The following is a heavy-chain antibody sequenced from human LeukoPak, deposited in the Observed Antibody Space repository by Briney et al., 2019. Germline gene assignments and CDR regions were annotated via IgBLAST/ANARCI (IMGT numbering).Heavy chain of an antibody. D-gene: IGHD4-11*01. Sequence: ASVKVSCKASGYTFTSYGISWVRQAPGQGLEWMGWISAYNGNTNYAQKLQGRVTMTTDTSTSTAYMELRSLRSDDTAVYYCARSIETTLYYYYYYMDVWGKGTTVTVSS. V-gene: IGHV1-18*01. CDR2: ISAYNGNT. CDR1: GYTFTSYG. J-gene: IGHJ6*03. CDR3: ARSIETTLYYYYYYMDV.